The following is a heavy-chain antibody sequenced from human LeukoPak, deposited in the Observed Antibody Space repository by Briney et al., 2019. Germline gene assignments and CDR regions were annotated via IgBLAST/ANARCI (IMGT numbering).Heavy chain of an antibody. Sequence: PSETLSLTCTVSGTSITSYYWNWIRQAPGQGPEWIGYGHYSGNTKYNPPLKSRVTISVDTSKNQFSLRLSSVTAADTAVYFCAKWASDNRAFDLWGQGTLVTVSS. D-gene: IGHD2-8*01. CDR1: GTSITSYY. CDR2: GHYSGNT. CDR3: AKWASDNRAFDL. J-gene: IGHJ4*02. V-gene: IGHV4-59*08.